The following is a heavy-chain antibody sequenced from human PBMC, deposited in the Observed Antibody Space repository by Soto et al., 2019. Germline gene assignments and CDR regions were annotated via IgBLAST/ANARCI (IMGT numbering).Heavy chain of an antibody. V-gene: IGHV1-69*12. D-gene: IGHD4-17*01. Sequence: QVQLVQSGAEVTKPGSSVKVSCKASGGTFSSYAISWVRQAPGQGLEWMGGIIPIFGTANYAQKFQGRVTNTADESTSTAYQELSSLRSEDTDVYYCAGGRHDCGLWYLDLWGRGTLVTVSS. CDR2: IIPIFGTA. J-gene: IGHJ2*01. CDR3: AGGRHDCGLWYLDL. CDR1: GGTFSSYA.